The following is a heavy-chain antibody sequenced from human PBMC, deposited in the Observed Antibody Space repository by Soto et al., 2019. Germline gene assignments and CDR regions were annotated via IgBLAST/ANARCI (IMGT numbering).Heavy chain of an antibody. J-gene: IGHJ6*02. CDR1: GFTFSSYS. D-gene: IGHD1-26*01. CDR3: ARDEREGATSSGMDV. Sequence: PGGSLRLSCAASGFTFSSYSMNWVRQAPGKGLEWVSSISSSSSYIYYADAVKGRFTISRDNAKNSLYLQMNSLRAEDTAVYYWARDEREGATSSGMDVWGQGTTVTVSS. V-gene: IGHV3-21*01. CDR2: ISSSSSYI.